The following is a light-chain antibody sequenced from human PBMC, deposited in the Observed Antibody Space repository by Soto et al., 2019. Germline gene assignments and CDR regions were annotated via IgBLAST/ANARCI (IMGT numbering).Light chain of an antibody. CDR2: GAS. CDR3: QQYGNSPRT. Sequence: EIVLTQSPATLSLSPGERAALSCRASQSVSSSVLAWYQQKPGQAPRLLISGASNRATDIPDRFSGSGSGTDFTLVISRVGPEDSAVYYCQQYGNSPRTFGQGTKVDIK. V-gene: IGKV3-20*01. CDR1: QSVSSSV. J-gene: IGKJ1*01.